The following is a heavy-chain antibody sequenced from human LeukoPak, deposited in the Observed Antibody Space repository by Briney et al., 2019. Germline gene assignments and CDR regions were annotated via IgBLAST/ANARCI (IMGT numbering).Heavy chain of an antibody. V-gene: IGHV3-23*01. CDR1: GFTFSNDV. Sequence: TGGSLRLSCAASGFTFSNDVRAWVRQAPGKGLKWVSGISGSGFTTYYADSVKGRFTTSRDNAKNTLYLQMNTLRAEDTAVYYCAKCDTTGAHFDYWGQGTLVTVSS. CDR2: ISGSGFTT. J-gene: IGHJ4*02. D-gene: IGHD1-14*01. CDR3: AKCDTTGAHFDY.